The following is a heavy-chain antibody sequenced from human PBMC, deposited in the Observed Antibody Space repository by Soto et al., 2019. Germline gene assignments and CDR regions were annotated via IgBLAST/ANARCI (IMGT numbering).Heavy chain of an antibody. J-gene: IGHJ4*02. V-gene: IGHV4-34*01. CDR3: AIGPRMWLAGGGY. CDR2: INHSGIT. D-gene: IGHD6-19*01. CDR1: VGSGSGYY. Sequence: AETLSLTCGVYVGSGSGYYWSWSRQPPGKGLEWLGEINHSGITDYNPSLKSRITISIDTSKKQFSLKLNSVTAADTAVYYCAIGPRMWLAGGGYWGQGTQVTVSS.